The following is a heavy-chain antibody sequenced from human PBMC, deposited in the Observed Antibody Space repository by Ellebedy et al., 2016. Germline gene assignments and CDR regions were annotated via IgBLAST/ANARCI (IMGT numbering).Heavy chain of an antibody. J-gene: IGHJ5*02. CDR2: IKQDGSEK. Sequence: GESLKISXAASGFTFSSYWMSWVRQAPGKGLEWVANIKQDGSEKYYVDSVKGRFTISRDNAKNSLYLQMNSLRAEDTAVYYCARDPRQWLPPGGWFDPWGQGTLVTVSS. D-gene: IGHD6-19*01. V-gene: IGHV3-7*01. CDR3: ARDPRQWLPPGGWFDP. CDR1: GFTFSSYW.